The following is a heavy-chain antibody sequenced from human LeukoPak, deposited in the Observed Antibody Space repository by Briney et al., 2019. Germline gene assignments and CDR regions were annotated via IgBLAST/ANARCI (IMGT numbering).Heavy chain of an antibody. CDR1: GYTFTSYY. CDR3: ARDLRLPGDVPSTRWDAFDI. D-gene: IGHD3-10*02. J-gene: IGHJ3*02. Sequence: ASVKVSCKASGYTFTSYYMHWVRQAPGQGLEWMGIINPSGGSTSYAQKFQGRVTMTRDMSTSTVYMELSSLRSEDTAVYYCARDLRLPGDVPSTRWDAFDIWGQGTMVTVSS. V-gene: IGHV1-46*01. CDR2: INPSGGST.